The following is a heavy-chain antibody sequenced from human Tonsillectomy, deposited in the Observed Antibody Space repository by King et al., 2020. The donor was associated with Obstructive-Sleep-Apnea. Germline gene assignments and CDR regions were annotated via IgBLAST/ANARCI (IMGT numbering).Heavy chain of an antibody. V-gene: IGHV4-39*07. CDR2: IYYSGST. CDR3: ARAGDYDDSSGYYQRGLFDY. D-gene: IGHD3-22*01. Sequence: QLQESGPGLVKPSETLSLTCTVSGGSISSSSYYWGWIRQPPGKGLEWIGSIYYSGSTYYNPSLKSRVTISVDTSKNQFSLKLSSVTAADTAVYYCARAGDYDDSSGYYQRGLFDYWGQGTLVTVSS. J-gene: IGHJ4*02. CDR1: GGSISSSSYY.